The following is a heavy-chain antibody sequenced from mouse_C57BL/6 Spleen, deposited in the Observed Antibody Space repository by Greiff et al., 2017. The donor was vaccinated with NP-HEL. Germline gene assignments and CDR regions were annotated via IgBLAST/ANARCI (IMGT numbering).Heavy chain of an antibody. D-gene: IGHD5-1*01. J-gene: IGHJ4*01. Sequence: QVQLKESGAELVRPGASVKLSCKASGYTFTDYYINWVKQRPGQGLEWIARIYPGSGNTYYNEKFKGKATLTAEKSSSTAYMQLSSLTSEDSAVYFCARHLNAMDYWGQGTSVTVSS. CDR3: ARHLNAMDY. CDR2: IYPGSGNT. V-gene: IGHV1-76*01. CDR1: GYTFTDYY.